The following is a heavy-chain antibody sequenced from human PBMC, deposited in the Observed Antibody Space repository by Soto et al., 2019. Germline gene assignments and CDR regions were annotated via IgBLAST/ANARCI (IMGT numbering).Heavy chain of an antibody. CDR2: IIPIFGTT. CDR3: ARDLRPGGSTSSFDL. D-gene: IGHD3-16*01. Sequence: QVQLVQSGAEVKKPGSSVKVSCKASGGTFSSYAISWVRQAPGQGLEWMGGIIPIFGTTNYAQKFQGRVTITADESTSTAYMELSSLRSEDTAVYYCARDLRPGGSTSSFDLWGRGTLVTVSS. V-gene: IGHV1-69*01. CDR1: GGTFSSYA. J-gene: IGHJ2*01.